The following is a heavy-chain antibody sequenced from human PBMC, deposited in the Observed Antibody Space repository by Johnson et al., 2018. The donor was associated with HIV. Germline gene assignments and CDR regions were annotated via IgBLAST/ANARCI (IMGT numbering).Heavy chain of an antibody. J-gene: IGHJ3*02. CDR1: GFTFSSYG. CDR3: ARGGVGDVFDI. CDR2: ISYDGSNK. D-gene: IGHD1-26*01. V-gene: IGHV3-30*03. Sequence: QVQLVESGGGVVQPGRSLRLSCAASGFTFSSYGMHWVRQAPGKGLEWVAVISYDGSNKYYADSVKGRFTISRDNSKNTVYLQMHSLRPEDTAVYYCARGGVGDVFDIWGQGTMVTVSS.